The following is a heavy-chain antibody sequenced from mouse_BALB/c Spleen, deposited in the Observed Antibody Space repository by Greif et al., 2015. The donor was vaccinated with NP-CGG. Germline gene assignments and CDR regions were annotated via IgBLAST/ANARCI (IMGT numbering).Heavy chain of an antibody. CDR1: GYTFTSYY. D-gene: IGHD3-3*01. CDR3: TRSWDSYFDY. Sequence: VQLQQSGAELVKPGASVKLSCEASGYTFTSYYMYWVKQRPGQGLEWIGEINPSNGGTNFNEKFKSKATLTVDKSSSTAYMQLSSLTSEDSAVYYCTRSWDSYFDYWGQGTTLTVSS. V-gene: IGHV1S81*02. CDR2: INPSNGGT. J-gene: IGHJ2*01.